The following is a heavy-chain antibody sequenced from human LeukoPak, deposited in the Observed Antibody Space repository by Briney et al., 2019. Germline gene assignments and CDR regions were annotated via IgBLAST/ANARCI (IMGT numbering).Heavy chain of an antibody. CDR1: GFTFSSYV. CDR2: ISVSGAGT. CDR3: ARRDDYGYYVVY. Sequence: QPGGSLRLSCAASGFTFSSYVMSWVRQAPGKGLEWVSSISVSGAGTYYADSVKGRFTTSRDNSRNTLDLQMNSLRAEDTAVYYCARRDDYGYYVVYWGQGILVTVSS. J-gene: IGHJ4*02. D-gene: IGHD4-17*01. V-gene: IGHV3-23*01.